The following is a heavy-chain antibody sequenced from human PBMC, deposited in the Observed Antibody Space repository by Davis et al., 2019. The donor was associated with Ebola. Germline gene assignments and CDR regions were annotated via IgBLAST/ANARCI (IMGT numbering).Heavy chain of an antibody. CDR3: ARQYGFSYGYFDS. CDR1: GDMFRSYW. V-gene: IGHV5-51*01. CDR2: IYLGDSDT. J-gene: IGHJ4*02. Sequence: PGGSLRLSCKTSGDMFRSYWIAWVRQMPGKGLEWMGSIYLGDSDTRYSPSFQGQVTISGDKSISTAYLQWDNLKASDTAMYYCARQYGFSYGYFDSWGQGTLVTVSS. D-gene: IGHD5-18*01.